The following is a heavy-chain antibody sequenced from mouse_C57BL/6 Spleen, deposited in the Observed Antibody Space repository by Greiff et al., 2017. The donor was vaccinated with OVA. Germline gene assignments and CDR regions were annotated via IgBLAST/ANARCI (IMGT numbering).Heavy chain of an antibody. J-gene: IGHJ2*01. CDR3: ASPVFDY. Sequence: EVKLMESGPVLVKPGASVKMSCKASGYTFTDYYMNWVKQSHGKSLEWIGVINPYNGGTSYNQKFKGKATLTVDKSSSTAYMELNSLASEDSAVYYGASPVFDYWGQGTTLTVSS. CDR1: GYTFTDYY. V-gene: IGHV1-19*01. CDR2: INPYNGGT.